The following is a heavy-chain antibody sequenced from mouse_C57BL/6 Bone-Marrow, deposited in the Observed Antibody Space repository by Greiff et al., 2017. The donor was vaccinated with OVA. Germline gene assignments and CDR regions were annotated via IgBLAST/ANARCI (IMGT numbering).Heavy chain of an antibody. CDR3: ARETYDYY. Sequence: VQLQQSGPVLVKPGASVKLSCKASGYTFTDYYMNWVKQSHGKSLEWIGVINPYNGGTSYNQKFKGKATLTVDKSSSTAYMELNSLTSEDSAVYYCARETYDYYWGQGTTLTVSS. J-gene: IGHJ2*01. D-gene: IGHD2-4*01. CDR2: INPYNGGT. CDR1: GYTFTDYY. V-gene: IGHV1-19*01.